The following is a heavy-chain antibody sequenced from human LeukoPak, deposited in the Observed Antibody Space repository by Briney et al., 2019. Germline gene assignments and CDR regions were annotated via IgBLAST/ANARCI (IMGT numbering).Heavy chain of an antibody. CDR3: ARVIHRVVAFDI. V-gene: IGHV1-8*03. CDR2: MNPNSGNT. Sequence: ASVKVSCKASGYTFTSYDINWVRQATGQGLEWMGWMNPNSGNTGYAQKFQGRVTITRNTSMSTAYMELSSLRSEDTAVYYCARVIHRVVAFDIWGQGTMVTVSS. D-gene: IGHD2-21*01. CDR1: GYTFTSYD. J-gene: IGHJ3*02.